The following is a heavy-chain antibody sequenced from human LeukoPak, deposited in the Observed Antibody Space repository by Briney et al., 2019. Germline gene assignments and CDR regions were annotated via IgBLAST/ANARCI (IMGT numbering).Heavy chain of an antibody. CDR1: GYTFTSYD. Sequence: ASVKVSCKASGYTFTSYDINWVRQATGQGLEWMGWMNPNSGNTGYAQKFQGRVTMTRNTSISTAYMELSSLRSEDTAVYYCARGRRWYYDSSGYYAVGYFQHWGQGTLVTVSS. CDR2: MNPNSGNT. J-gene: IGHJ1*01. V-gene: IGHV1-8*01. D-gene: IGHD3-22*01. CDR3: ARGRRWYYDSSGYYAVGYFQH.